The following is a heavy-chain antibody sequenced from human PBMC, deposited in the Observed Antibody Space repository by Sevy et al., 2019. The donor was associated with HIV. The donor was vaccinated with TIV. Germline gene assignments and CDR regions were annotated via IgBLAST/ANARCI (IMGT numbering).Heavy chain of an antibody. CDR3: ARGGDFNDRSAKRDFDY. CDR2: IWNDGSNK. Sequence: GESLKISCAASGFTFSNYGMHWVRQAPGKGLEGVAVIWNDGSNKYYADSVKGRFTISRDNSKNTLYLQMNSLRVEDTAVYFCARGGDFNDRSAKRDFDYWGQGTLVTVSS. D-gene: IGHD3-22*01. J-gene: IGHJ4*02. CDR1: GFTFSNYG. V-gene: IGHV3-33*01.